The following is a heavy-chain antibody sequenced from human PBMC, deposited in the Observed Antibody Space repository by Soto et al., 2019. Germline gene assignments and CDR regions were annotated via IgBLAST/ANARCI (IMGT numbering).Heavy chain of an antibody. CDR3: TKDRSSTLDGMDV. J-gene: IGHJ6*02. D-gene: IGHD6-13*01. CDR1: GFTFRSYG. CDR2: IWYDGSNK. V-gene: IGHV3-33*06. Sequence: PGGSLRLSCAASGFTFRSYGMHWVRQAPGKGLEWVAVIWYDGSNKYYADSVKGRFTISRDNSKNTLFLQPNSLRAEDTAVYYCTKDRSSTLDGMDVWGQGTTVTVSS.